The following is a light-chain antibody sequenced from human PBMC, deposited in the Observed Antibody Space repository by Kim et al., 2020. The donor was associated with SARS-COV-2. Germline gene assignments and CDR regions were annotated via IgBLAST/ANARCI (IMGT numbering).Light chain of an antibody. Sequence: PGQSITIACTGTSSDIGAYNHVSWYQQHPGKAPQLIIYDVTKPSGVSNRFSGSKSVNTASLTISGLQGEDEADYYCSSYTSRNTWVFGGGTKLTVL. V-gene: IGLV2-14*03. CDR3: SSYTSRNTWV. J-gene: IGLJ3*02. CDR1: SSDIGAYNH. CDR2: DVT.